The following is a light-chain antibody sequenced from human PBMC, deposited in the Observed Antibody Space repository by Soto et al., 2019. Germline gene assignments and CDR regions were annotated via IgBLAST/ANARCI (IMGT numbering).Light chain of an antibody. CDR1: QSVSNN. V-gene: IGKV3-15*01. CDR2: AAS. CDR3: QQYNIWPPWT. Sequence: EIVMTQSPATLSVSPGERATLTCRASQSVSNNLAWYQHKPGQSPRLLIYAASTRATGIPDRFTGSGSGTEFTLTISSLQSEDFALYYCQQYNIWPPWTFGQGTKLDI. J-gene: IGKJ1*01.